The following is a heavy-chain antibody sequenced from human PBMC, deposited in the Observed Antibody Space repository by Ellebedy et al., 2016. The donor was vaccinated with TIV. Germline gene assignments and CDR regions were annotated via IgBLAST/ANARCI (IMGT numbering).Heavy chain of an antibody. CDR2: VYNSGST. CDR3: ARPSYSNGWYFDL. D-gene: IGHD4-11*01. J-gene: IGHJ2*01. Sequence: MPSETLSLTCTVSGGSISGYYWSWIRQPPGEGLEWIGYVYNSGSTNYNPSLKSRVAISVDTSKNQFSLKLSSVTAADTAVYYCARPSYSNGWYFDLWGRGTLVIVSS. V-gene: IGHV4-59*01. CDR1: GGSISGYY.